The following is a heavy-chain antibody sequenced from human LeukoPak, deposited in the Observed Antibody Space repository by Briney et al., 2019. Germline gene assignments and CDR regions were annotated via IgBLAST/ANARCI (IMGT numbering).Heavy chain of an antibody. J-gene: IGHJ4*02. CDR3: ARSHTAMVTAWLDY. Sequence: SETLSLTCTVSGGSISSYYWSWIRQPPGKGLEWIGRIYTSGSTNYNPSLKSRVTISVDTSKNQFSLKLSSVTAADTAVYYCARSHTAMVTAWLDYWGQGTLVTVSS. CDR1: GGSISSYY. V-gene: IGHV4-4*08. D-gene: IGHD5-18*01. CDR2: IYTSGST.